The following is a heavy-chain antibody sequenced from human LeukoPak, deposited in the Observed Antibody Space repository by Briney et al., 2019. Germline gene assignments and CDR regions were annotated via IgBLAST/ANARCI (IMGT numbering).Heavy chain of an antibody. Sequence: GRSLRLSCAASGFTFSSYSMNWVRQAPGKGLEWVSSISSSSSYIYYADSVKGRFTISRDNAKNSLYLQMNSLRAEDTAVYYCARGGVPAAMAYYFDYWGQGTLVTVSS. D-gene: IGHD2-2*01. V-gene: IGHV3-21*01. CDR1: GFTFSSYS. J-gene: IGHJ4*02. CDR3: ARGGVPAAMAYYFDY. CDR2: ISSSSSYI.